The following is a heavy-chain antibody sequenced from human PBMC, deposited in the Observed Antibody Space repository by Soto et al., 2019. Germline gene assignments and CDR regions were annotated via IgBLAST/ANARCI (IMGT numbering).Heavy chain of an antibody. Sequence: QVQLVESGGGVVQPGRSLRLSCAASGFTFSSYGMHWVRQAPGKGLEWVAVIWYDGSNKYYADSVKGRFTISRDNSKNTMYVQMNRLTAEDTAVYYCASTDYGGTYFDYWGQGTLVTVSS. J-gene: IGHJ4*02. CDR1: GFTFSSYG. D-gene: IGHD4-17*01. CDR2: IWYDGSNK. V-gene: IGHV3-33*01. CDR3: ASTDYGGTYFDY.